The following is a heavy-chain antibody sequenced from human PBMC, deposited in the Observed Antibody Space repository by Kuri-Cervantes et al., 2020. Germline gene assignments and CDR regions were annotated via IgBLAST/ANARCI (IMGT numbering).Heavy chain of an antibody. Sequence: GESLKISCAASGFTFSNYWMSWVRQAPGKGLEWVANIKQDGSEEFYVDSVKGRFTISRDNAKNSLYLQMNSLRVEDTAVYYCARDGVVNWFDPWGQGTLVTVSS. D-gene: IGHD3-3*01. V-gene: IGHV3-7*03. CDR3: ARDGVVNWFDP. J-gene: IGHJ5*02. CDR2: IKQDGSEE. CDR1: GFTFSNYW.